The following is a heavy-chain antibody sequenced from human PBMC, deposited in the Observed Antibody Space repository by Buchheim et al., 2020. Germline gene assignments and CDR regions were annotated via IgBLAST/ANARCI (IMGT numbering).Heavy chain of an antibody. D-gene: IGHD5-12*01. Sequence: QVQLVESGGGVVQPGRSLRLSCAASGFTFSSYAMHWVRQAPGKGLEWVAVISYDGSHKYYADSVKGRFTISRDNSKNTLYLQMNSLRAEDTAVYYCARDIVATTALYYYGMDVWGQGTT. CDR2: ISYDGSHK. V-gene: IGHV3-30-3*01. CDR3: ARDIVATTALYYYGMDV. CDR1: GFTFSSYA. J-gene: IGHJ6*02.